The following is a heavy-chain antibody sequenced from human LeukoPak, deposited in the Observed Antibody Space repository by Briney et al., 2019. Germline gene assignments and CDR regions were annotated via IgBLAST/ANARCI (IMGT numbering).Heavy chain of an antibody. Sequence: PGGSPRLSCAASGFTFSSFSMNWVRQAPGKGPEWLAYISGSSRRIYYADSVKGRFTISRDNAKNSLYLQMNGLRDEDTAVYYCARDPPDYSDHNNWFDPWGQGTLVTVSS. CDR1: GFTFSSFS. D-gene: IGHD4-17*01. V-gene: IGHV3-48*02. CDR3: ARDPPDYSDHNNWFDP. J-gene: IGHJ5*02. CDR2: ISGSSRRI.